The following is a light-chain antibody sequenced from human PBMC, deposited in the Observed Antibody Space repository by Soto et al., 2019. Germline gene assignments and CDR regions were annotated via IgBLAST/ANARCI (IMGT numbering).Light chain of an antibody. V-gene: IGKV3-11*01. CDR2: DTS. Sequence: EIVLTQSPATLSLSPGERSTLSCRASRSVSRYLAWYQQKPGQAPRLLIYDTSYRAAGIPDRFSGSGSATDFTLTISSLEPEDFSVYYCQQRYNWPITFGQGTRLEIK. CDR3: QQRYNWPIT. J-gene: IGKJ5*01. CDR1: RSVSRY.